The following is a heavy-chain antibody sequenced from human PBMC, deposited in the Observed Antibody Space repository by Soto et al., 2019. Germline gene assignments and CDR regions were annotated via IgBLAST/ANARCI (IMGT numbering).Heavy chain of an antibody. CDR1: GFTFSSYG. Sequence: HPGGSLRLSCAASGFTFSSYGMHWVRQAPGKGLEWVAVISYDGSNKSYADSVKGRFTISRDNSKNTLYVQMNSLRAEDTAVYYCAKESYWDYGDKNYYYYYGMDVWGQGTTVTVSS. CDR2: ISYDGSNK. D-gene: IGHD4-17*01. J-gene: IGHJ6*02. CDR3: AKESYWDYGDKNYYYYYGMDV. V-gene: IGHV3-30*18.